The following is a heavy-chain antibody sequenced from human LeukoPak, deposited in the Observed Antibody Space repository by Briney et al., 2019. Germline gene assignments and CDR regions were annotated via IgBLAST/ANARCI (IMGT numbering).Heavy chain of an antibody. CDR2: ISASGVST. Sequence: GGSLRLSCAASGFTFSGYAMNWVRQAPGKGLEWVSGISASGVSTYYADSVKGRFTISRDNAKNSLYLQMNSLRAEDTAVYYCALLSIPYYYYGMDVWGQGTTVTVSS. V-gene: IGHV3-23*01. J-gene: IGHJ6*02. CDR1: GFTFSGYA. D-gene: IGHD6-6*01. CDR3: ALLSIPYYYYGMDV.